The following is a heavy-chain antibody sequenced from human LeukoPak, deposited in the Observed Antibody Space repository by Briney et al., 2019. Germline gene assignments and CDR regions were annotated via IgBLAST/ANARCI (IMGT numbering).Heavy chain of an antibody. J-gene: IGHJ4*02. D-gene: IGHD6-13*01. CDR3: AKGSSSWYRNIDY. CDR1: GFTFSSYG. V-gene: IGHV3-30*02. CDR2: IRYDGSNK. Sequence: PGWSLRLSCAASGFTFSSYGMHWVRQAPGKGLEWVAFIRYDGSNKYYADSVKGRFTISRDNSKNTLYLQMNSLRAEDTAVYYCAKGSSSWYRNIDYWGQGTLVTVSS.